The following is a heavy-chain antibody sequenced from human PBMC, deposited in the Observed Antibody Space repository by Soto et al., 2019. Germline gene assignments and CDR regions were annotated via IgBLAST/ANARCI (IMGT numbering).Heavy chain of an antibody. Sequence: GGSLRLSCAVSGFTFSNHAMSWVRQAPGKGLEWVSAISTAVGATYYADSVKGRFTISRDDSNNTLYLQMDSLRAEDTAVYYCAKDRTAAARNFDYWGQGTLVTVS. V-gene: IGHV3-23*01. J-gene: IGHJ4*02. D-gene: IGHD6-13*01. CDR2: ISTAVGAT. CDR3: AKDRTAAARNFDY. CDR1: GFTFSNHA.